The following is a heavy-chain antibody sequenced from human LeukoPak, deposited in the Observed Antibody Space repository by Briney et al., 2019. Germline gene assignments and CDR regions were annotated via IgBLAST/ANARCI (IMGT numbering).Heavy chain of an antibody. V-gene: IGHV3-30*04. D-gene: IGHD2-8*01. Sequence: GRSLRLSCAASGFTLSSYAVHWVRQAPGKGLEGVAVISYDGSNKYYADSVKGRFTISRDNSKNTLYLQMNSLRAEDTAVYYCARASIVLMVYAAYFDYWGQGTLVTVSS. CDR3: ARASIVLMVYAAYFDY. J-gene: IGHJ4*02. CDR2: ISYDGSNK. CDR1: GFTLSSYA.